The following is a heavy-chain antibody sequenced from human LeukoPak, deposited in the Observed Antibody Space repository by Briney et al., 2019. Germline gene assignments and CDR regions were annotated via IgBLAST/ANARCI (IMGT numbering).Heavy chain of an antibody. CDR3: AKRSGYTTGWFFDF. V-gene: IGHV3-23*01. CDR2: ISGSGDNT. CDR1: GFTFSNYA. Sequence: PGGSLRLSCAASGFTFSNYAMSWVRQAPGKGLEWVSSISGSGDNTYYAESVKGRFTISRDNYKNTLFLQMNSLRAEDTAVFYCAKRSGYTTGWFFDFWGQGTLVTVSS. D-gene: IGHD6-19*01. J-gene: IGHJ4*02.